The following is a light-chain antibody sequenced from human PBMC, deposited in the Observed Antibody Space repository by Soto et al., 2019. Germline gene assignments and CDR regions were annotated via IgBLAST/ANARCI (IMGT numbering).Light chain of an antibody. CDR1: QSISSY. CDR2: AAS. Sequence: DIRSTQYPSSLSASVGDRVTITCRASQSISSYLNWYQQKPGKAPKLLIYAASSLQSGVPSRFSGSGSGTDFTLTISSLQPEDFATYYCQQSYSTPLTFGGGTKVDIK. CDR3: QQSYSTPLT. V-gene: IGKV1-39*01. J-gene: IGKJ4*01.